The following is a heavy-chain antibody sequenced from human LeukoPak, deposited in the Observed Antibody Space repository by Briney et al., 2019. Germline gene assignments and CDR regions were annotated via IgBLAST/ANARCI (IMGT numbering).Heavy chain of an antibody. Sequence: PGGSLRLSCEASGFTLRSYAMSWVRQAPGQGLEWVSLISGSGGSTYYADSVKGRLTISRDNSKNTLYLQMNSLRAEDTAVYYCAKNGDCSGGNCYSSLDYWGQGTLVTVSS. CDR2: ISGSGGST. D-gene: IGHD2-15*01. CDR3: AKNGDCSGGNCYSSLDY. V-gene: IGHV3-23*01. CDR1: GFTLRSYA. J-gene: IGHJ4*02.